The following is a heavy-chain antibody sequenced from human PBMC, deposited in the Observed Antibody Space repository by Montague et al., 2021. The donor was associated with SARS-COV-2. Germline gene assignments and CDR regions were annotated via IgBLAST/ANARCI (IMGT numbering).Heavy chain of an antibody. D-gene: IGHD4-17*01. Sequence: SETLSLTCAVYGGSFSGYYWSGIRQPPGKGLEWIGEINHSGSTSYNPSLKSRVTISVDTSKNQFSLKLSSVTAADTAVYYCARGSTVTHYWGQGTLVTVSS. J-gene: IGHJ4*02. CDR2: INHSGST. CDR1: GGSFSGYY. CDR3: ARGSTVTHY. V-gene: IGHV4-34*01.